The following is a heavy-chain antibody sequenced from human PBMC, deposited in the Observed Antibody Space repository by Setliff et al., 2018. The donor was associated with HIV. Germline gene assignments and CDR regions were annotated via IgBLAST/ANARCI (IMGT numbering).Heavy chain of an antibody. J-gene: IGHJ4*02. CDR3: AIGSSNWPHRPNNYYFDY. CDR2: INAGNGDT. V-gene: IGHV1-3*01. CDR1: GYTFTDYT. D-gene: IGHD6-13*01. Sequence: ASVKVSCKASGYTFTDYTIHWVRQAPGQRLEWMGWINAGNGDTKSSQKFQGRVTITRDTSASTAYMELSSLRSEDTGVYYCAIGSSNWPHRPNNYYFDYWGQGPPVTVSS.